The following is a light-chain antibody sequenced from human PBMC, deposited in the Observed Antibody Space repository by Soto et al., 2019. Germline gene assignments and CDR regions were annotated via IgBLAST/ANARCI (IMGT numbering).Light chain of an antibody. CDR2: DVS. CDR3: SSYTSSSTYVV. V-gene: IGLV2-14*01. J-gene: IGLJ2*01. CDR1: SSDVVGYNY. Sequence: QSALTQPASVSGSPGQSITISCTGTSSDVVGYNYVYWYQQHPGKAPKLMIYDVSNRPSGVSNRFSGSKSGNTASLTISGLQADDEADYYCSSYTSSSTYVVFGGGTKLTVL.